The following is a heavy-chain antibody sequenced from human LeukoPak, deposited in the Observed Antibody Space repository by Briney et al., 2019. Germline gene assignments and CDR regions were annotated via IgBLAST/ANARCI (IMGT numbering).Heavy chain of an antibody. CDR3: ARGKLGKPYWYFDL. CDR1: GGSISSGSYY. D-gene: IGHD7-27*01. CDR2: IYTSGST. V-gene: IGHV4-61*02. Sequence: SQTLSLTCTVSGGSISSGSYYWSWIRQPAGKGLEWIGRIYTSGSTNYNPSLKSRVTISVDTSKNQFSLKLSSVTAADTAVYYCARGKLGKPYWYFDLWGRGTLVTVSS. J-gene: IGHJ2*01.